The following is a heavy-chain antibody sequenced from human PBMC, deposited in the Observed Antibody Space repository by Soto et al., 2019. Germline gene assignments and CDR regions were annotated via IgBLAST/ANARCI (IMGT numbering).Heavy chain of an antibody. J-gene: IGHJ6*02. CDR3: AREVYCSGGSCCRSGYVMDV. V-gene: IGHV1-69*13. Sequence: SVKVSCKASGGTFSSYAISWVRQAPGQGLEWMGGIIPIFGTANYAQKLQGRVTITADESTSTAYMELSSLRSEDTAVYYCAREVYCSGGSCCRSGYVMDVWGQGSSVTVSS. D-gene: IGHD2-15*01. CDR2: IIPIFGTA. CDR1: GGTFSSYA.